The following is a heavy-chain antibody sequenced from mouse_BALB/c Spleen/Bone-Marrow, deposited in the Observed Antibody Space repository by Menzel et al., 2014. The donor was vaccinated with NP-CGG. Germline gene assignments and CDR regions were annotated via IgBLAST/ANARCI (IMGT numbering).Heavy chain of an antibody. CDR3: VSHRDYDVPFAY. CDR2: ISSGSNTI. V-gene: IGHV5-17*02. Sequence: EVQVVESGGGLVQPGGSRKLSCATSGFTFXSFGMHWVRQAPEKGLEWVAYISSGSNTIYYADTMKGRFTLSRDNPKNSMLLQMTSLRSEDADFYYCVSHRDYDVPFAYWGQGTLVTVSA. D-gene: IGHD2-4*01. CDR1: GFTFXSFG. J-gene: IGHJ3*01.